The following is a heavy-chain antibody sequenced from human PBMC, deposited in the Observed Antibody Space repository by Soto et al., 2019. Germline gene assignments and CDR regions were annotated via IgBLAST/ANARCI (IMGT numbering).Heavy chain of an antibody. CDR1: GGSVSSVSYY. V-gene: IGHV4-61*01. D-gene: IGHD3-22*01. CDR2: VHYSGNT. CDR3: AGDPVYYYDYNGHIY. Sequence: QVQLQESGPGLVKPSKTLSLTCTVSGGSVSSVSYYWSWIRQPPGKGLEWIGYVHYSGNTNHNPSLKSRITISLDASKNQFSLKLSSVTAADTAVYYCAGDPVYYYDYNGHIYWGHGTLVTVSS. J-gene: IGHJ4*01.